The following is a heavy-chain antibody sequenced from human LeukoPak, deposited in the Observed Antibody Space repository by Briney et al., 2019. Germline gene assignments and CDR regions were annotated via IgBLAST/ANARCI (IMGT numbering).Heavy chain of an antibody. CDR2: IRSKAYGGTT. J-gene: IGHJ4*02. V-gene: IGHV3-49*04. D-gene: IGHD6-19*01. CDR1: GFTFSSYS. CDR3: TAWGQWLANFDY. Sequence: PGGSLRLSCAASGFTFSSYSMSWVRQAPGKGLEWVGFIRSKAYGGTTEYAASVKGRFTISRDDSKSIAYLQMNSLKTEDTAVYYCTAWGQWLANFDYWGQGTLVTVSS.